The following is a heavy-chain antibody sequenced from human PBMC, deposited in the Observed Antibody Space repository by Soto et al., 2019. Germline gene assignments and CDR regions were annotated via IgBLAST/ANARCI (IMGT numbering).Heavy chain of an antibody. D-gene: IGHD5-12*01. CDR1: VNTFTSYG. V-gene: IGHV1-18*01. Sequence: QVQLVQSGAEVKKPGASVKVSCKASVNTFTSYGISWMRQAPGQGLEWMGWISVYNGNTNYAQKLQGRVTMTTDTSTSTAYMELRSLRSDDTAVYYCARDVRGHYYYYGMDVWGQGTTVTVSS. J-gene: IGHJ6*02. CDR3: ARDVRGHYYYYGMDV. CDR2: ISVYNGNT.